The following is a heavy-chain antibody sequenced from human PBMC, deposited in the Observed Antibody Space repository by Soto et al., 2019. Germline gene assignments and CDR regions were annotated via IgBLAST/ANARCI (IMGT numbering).Heavy chain of an antibody. V-gene: IGHV1-18*04. CDR2: ISVYHGNT. Sequence: ASVKVSCKTSGYNFLNYGMSWVRQAPGQGPEWMGWISVYHGNTIYAQNFQGRVTMTTDTSTSTAYMELASLRSDDTGVYYCARDHGGATMALLYWGQGTLVTVSS. J-gene: IGHJ4*02. CDR1: GYNFLNYG. CDR3: ARDHGGATMALLY. D-gene: IGHD3-10*01.